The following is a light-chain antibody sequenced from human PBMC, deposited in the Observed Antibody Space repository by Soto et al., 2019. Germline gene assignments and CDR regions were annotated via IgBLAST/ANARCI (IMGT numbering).Light chain of an antibody. CDR1: QSVSYN. V-gene: IGKV3-15*01. CDR2: GAF. J-gene: IGKJ4*01. Sequence: EIVMTQSPATLSVSPGETATLSCSASQSVSYNLAWYQQKPGQGPRLLIYGAFTRATGIPARFSGSGSGTEFPLTISSLQSEDFAVYYCQQYNNWPPLTFGGGTKVEIK. CDR3: QQYNNWPPLT.